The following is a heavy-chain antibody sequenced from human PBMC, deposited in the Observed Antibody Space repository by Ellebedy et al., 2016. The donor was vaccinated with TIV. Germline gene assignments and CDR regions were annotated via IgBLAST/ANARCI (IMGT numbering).Heavy chain of an antibody. CDR1: GFSFSSYW. Sequence: GESLKISCAASGFSFSSYWMHWVRQAPGKGLVWVSRINSDGSSTSDADSVKGRFTISRDNAKNILYLHMNSLRAEDTAVYDCARDQMEMAPEGFYNWFDPWGQGTLVTVSS. D-gene: IGHD1-1*01. J-gene: IGHJ5*02. CDR2: INSDGSST. V-gene: IGHV3-74*01. CDR3: ARDQMEMAPEGFYNWFDP.